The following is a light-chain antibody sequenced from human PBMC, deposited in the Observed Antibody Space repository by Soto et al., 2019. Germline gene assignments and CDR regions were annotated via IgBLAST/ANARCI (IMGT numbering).Light chain of an antibody. CDR3: AAWDDSLNGYVA. CDR1: SSNIGSNT. J-gene: IGLJ2*01. V-gene: IGLV1-44*01. Sequence: QSVLTQPPSASGTPGQRVTMSCSGSSSNIGSNTVNWYQHLPGTAPKLLIYTNNQRPSGVPDRFSGSKSGTSASLAISGLQSEDEADYYCAAWDDSLNGYVAFGGGTKLTVL. CDR2: TNN.